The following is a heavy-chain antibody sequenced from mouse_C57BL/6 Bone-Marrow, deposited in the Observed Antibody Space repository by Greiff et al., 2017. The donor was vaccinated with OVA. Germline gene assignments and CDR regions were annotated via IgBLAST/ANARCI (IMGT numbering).Heavy chain of an antibody. D-gene: IGHD2-5*01. J-gene: IGHJ4*01. CDR2: IDPSDSYP. Sequence: QVQLQQPGAELVMPGASVKLSCKASGYTFTSYWMHWVKQRPGQGLEWIGEIDPSDSYPNYNQKFKGKSTLTVDKSSSTAYMQLSSLTSEDSAVYYCARDDSNYLYYAMDYWGQGTSVTVSS. CDR3: ARDDSNYLYYAMDY. V-gene: IGHV1-69*01. CDR1: GYTFTSYW.